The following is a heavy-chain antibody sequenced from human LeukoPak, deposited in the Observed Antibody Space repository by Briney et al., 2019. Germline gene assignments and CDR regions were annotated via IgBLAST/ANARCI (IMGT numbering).Heavy chain of an antibody. V-gene: IGHV3-21*01. CDR2: ITSSGTYI. Sequence: GGSLRLSCATSGFTFNNYNMNWVRQAPGRAVEWVSSITSSGTYIFYADSVKGRFTISRDNAKNSLYLQMNSLGPEDTAVYYCARDPYSGNYGNYYYYYMDVWGKGTTVTISS. D-gene: IGHD1-26*01. J-gene: IGHJ6*03. CDR3: ARDPYSGNYGNYYYYYMDV. CDR1: GFTFNNYN.